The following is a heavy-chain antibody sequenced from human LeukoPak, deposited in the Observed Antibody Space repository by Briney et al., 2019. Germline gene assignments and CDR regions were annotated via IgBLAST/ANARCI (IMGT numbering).Heavy chain of an antibody. CDR3: ARASYSYDINGWVPFDY. V-gene: IGHV4-4*07. Sequence: PAQTLSLTCTVSGGSISSYYWSWIRHPAGKGLEWIGRIYTSGSTNYNPSLKSRVNISGDTSKTQFSLRLSSVTAADTAVYYCARASYSYDINGWVPFDYWGQGCLVTV. CDR2: IYTSGST. CDR1: GGSISSYY. D-gene: IGHD3-22*01. J-gene: IGHJ4*02.